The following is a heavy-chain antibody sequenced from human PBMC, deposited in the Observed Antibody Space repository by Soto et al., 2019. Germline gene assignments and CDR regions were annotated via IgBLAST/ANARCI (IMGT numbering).Heavy chain of an antibody. V-gene: IGHV3-48*03. CDR1: GFTFSTYE. D-gene: IGHD6-13*01. CDR3: AREAESGTDWFDP. CDR2: ISSSGSTI. Sequence: GGSLRLSCAASGFTFSTYEMNWVRQSPGKGLEWVSYISSSGSTIYYADSVKGRFTISRDNAKNSLYLQMNSLRAEDTAVYFCAREAESGTDWFDPWGQGSLVTVSS. J-gene: IGHJ5*02.